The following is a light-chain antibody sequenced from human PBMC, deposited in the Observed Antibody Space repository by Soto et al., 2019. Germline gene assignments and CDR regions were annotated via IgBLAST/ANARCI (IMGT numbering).Light chain of an antibody. J-gene: IGKJ3*01. CDR3: QHYDNSPPSVN. Sequence: EMVLTQSPDTLSLSPGARATLSCRVSQSVSSAYLVWYQQKPGQAPRLLIYGASRRATGIPDRFSGSESGADFILTISRLEPEDFAVYYCQHYDNSPPSVNFGPGTKVDIK. CDR1: QSVSSAY. CDR2: GAS. V-gene: IGKV3-20*01.